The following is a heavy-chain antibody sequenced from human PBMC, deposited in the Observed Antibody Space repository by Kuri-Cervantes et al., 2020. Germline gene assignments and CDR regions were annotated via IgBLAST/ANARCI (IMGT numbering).Heavy chain of an antibody. CDR3: ARWSLADPNLEL. CDR2: IYYSGST. Sequence: SETLSLTCTVSGGSISSSSYYWGWIRQPPGKGLEWIGSIYYSGSTYYNSSLKSRVTISVDTSKNQFSPEMNSVTAADTAVYYCARWSLADPNLELWVRGTLVTVSS. CDR1: GGSISSSSYY. D-gene: IGHD6-13*01. J-gene: IGHJ2*01. V-gene: IGHV4-39*07.